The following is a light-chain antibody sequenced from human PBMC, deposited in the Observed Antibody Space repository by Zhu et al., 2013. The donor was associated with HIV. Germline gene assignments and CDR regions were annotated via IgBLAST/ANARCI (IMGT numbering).Light chain of an antibody. V-gene: IGKV1-39*02. J-gene: IGKJ1*01. CDR2: GAS. Sequence: DIQMTQSPTFLSASLGDRVTITCRANQTIKTFLNWYREKPGTAPKILIYGASVLPSGAPARFSGSGSGTDFSLTISSLQPEDIATYYCQQYNSDPWTFGQGTKVEIK. CDR1: QTIKTF. CDR3: QQYNSDPWT.